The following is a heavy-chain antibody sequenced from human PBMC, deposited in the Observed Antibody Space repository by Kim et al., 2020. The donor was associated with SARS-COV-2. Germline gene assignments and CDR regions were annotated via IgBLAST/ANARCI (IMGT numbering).Heavy chain of an antibody. J-gene: IGHJ4*02. CDR3: ASGGAGYFLPFDY. V-gene: IGHV1-69*13. Sequence: SVKVSCKASGGTFSSYAISWVRQAPGQGLEWMGGIIPIFGTANYAQKFQGRVTITADESTSTAYMELSSLRSEDTAVYYCASGGAGYFLPFDYWGQGTLVTVSS. CDR1: GGTFSSYA. CDR2: IIPIFGTA. D-gene: IGHD5-18*01.